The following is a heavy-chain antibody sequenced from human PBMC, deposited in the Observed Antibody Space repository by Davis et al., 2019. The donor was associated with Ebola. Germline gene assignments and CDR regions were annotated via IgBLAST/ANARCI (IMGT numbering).Heavy chain of an antibody. V-gene: IGHV4-39*01. CDR1: GVSISSSSYY. Sequence: MPSETLSLTCTVSGVSISSSSYYWGWIRQPPGKGLEWIGSIYYSGSTYYNPSLKSRVTISVDTSKNQFSLKLSSVTAADTAVYYCARYRDYYGSGSLNWFDPWGQGTLVTVSS. CDR3: ARYRDYYGSGSLNWFDP. D-gene: IGHD3-10*01. CDR2: IYYSGST. J-gene: IGHJ5*02.